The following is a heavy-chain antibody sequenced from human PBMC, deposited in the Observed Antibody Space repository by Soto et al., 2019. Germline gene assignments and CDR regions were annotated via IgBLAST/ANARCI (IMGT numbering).Heavy chain of an antibody. CDR2: IIPIFGTA. CDR3: ARSFSAYYYDSSGPDGMDV. V-gene: IGHV1-69*13. D-gene: IGHD3-22*01. Sequence: EASVKVSCKASGGTFSSYAISWVRQAPGQGLEWMGGIIPIFGTANYAQKFQGRVTITADESTSTAYMELSSLRSEDTAVYYCARSFSAYYYDSSGPDGMDVWGQGTTVTVSS. J-gene: IGHJ6*02. CDR1: GGTFSSYA.